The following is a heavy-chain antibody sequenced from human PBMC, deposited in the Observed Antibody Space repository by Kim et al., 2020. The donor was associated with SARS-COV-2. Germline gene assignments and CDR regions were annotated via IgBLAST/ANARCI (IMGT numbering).Heavy chain of an antibody. J-gene: IGHJ3*02. CDR1: GFTFSSYA. D-gene: IGHD1-26*01. V-gene: IGHV3-23*01. CDR3: AKSLNTQWELLLGDAFDI. Sequence: GGSLRLSCAASGFTFSSYAMSWVRQAPGKGLEWVSAISGSGGSTYYADSVKGRFTISRDNSKNTLYLQMNSLRAEDTAVYYCAKSLNTQWELLLGDAFDIWGQGTMVTVSS. CDR2: ISGSGGST.